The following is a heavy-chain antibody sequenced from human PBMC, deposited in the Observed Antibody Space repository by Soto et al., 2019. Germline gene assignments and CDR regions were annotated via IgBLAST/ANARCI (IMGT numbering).Heavy chain of an antibody. CDR1: GFTFDDYA. V-gene: IGHV3-9*01. CDR2: ITWNSAYI. CDR3: AKALXXXXXSPIDH. J-gene: IGHJ1*01. D-gene: IGHD3-9*01. Sequence: SLRLSXAASGFTFDDYAXRWVRQAPGKGLEWVSYITWNSAYIGYADSVKGRFTISRDNANNSLYLQMNSLNPEDTAFYYCAKALXXXXXSPIDHWGQGTLVTVSS.